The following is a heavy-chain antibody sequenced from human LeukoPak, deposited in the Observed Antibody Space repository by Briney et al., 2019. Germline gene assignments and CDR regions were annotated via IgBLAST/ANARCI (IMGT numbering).Heavy chain of an antibody. J-gene: IGHJ3*02. Sequence: PGGSLRLSCAASGFTVSSNYMSWVRQAPGKGLEWVSVISSSGITYSADSVKGRCTISRDNSKNMVCLQMNSLRAEDTAVYYCARGGDSSGSIRSAFDIWGQGTMVTVSS. CDR1: GFTVSSNY. CDR3: ARGGDSSGSIRSAFDI. D-gene: IGHD3-22*01. CDR2: ISSSGIT. V-gene: IGHV3-53*01.